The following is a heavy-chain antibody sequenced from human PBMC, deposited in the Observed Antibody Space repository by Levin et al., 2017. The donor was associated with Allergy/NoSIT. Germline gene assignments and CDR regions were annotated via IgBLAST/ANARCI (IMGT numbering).Heavy chain of an antibody. CDR2: IIPAFAST. CDR1: GGTLRNYP. J-gene: IGHJ4*02. Sequence: KISCKAFGGTLRNYPISWVRQAPGQGLEWMGGIIPAFASTNYAQKFQGRVTITPDESTRTAYMELRSLRSEDTAVYFCARPRGGFYGSGSFDSWGQGTLVTVSS. V-gene: IGHV1-69*01. CDR3: ARPRGGFYGSGSFDS. D-gene: IGHD3-10*01.